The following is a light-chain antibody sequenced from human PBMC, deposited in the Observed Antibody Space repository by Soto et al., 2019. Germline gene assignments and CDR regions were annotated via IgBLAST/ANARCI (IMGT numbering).Light chain of an antibody. CDR1: SSNIGAGYD. CDR2: GNS. V-gene: IGLV1-40*01. Sequence: QPVLTQPPSVSGAPGQRVTISCTGSSSNIGAGYDVHWYQQLPGTAPKLLIYGNSNRPSGVPDRFSGSKSGTSASLAITGLKAEDEADSYCQSYDSSLSGPRFGGGTKLTVL. CDR3: QSYDSSLSGPR. J-gene: IGLJ2*01.